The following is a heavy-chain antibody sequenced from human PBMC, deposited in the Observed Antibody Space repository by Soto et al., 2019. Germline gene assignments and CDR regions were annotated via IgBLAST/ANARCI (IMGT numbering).Heavy chain of an antibody. Sequence: ASVKVSCKASGYTFTGYYMHWVRQAPGQGLEWMGWINPNSGGTNYAQEFQGRVTMTRDTSISTAYMELSRLRSDDTAVYYCARVHRGHYYGMDVWGQGTTVTVSS. CDR1: GYTFTGYY. D-gene: IGHD3-10*01. CDR2: INPNSGGT. J-gene: IGHJ6*02. V-gene: IGHV1-2*02. CDR3: ARVHRGHYYGMDV.